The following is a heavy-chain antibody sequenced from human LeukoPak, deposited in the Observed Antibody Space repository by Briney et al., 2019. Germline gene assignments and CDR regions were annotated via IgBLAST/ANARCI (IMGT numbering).Heavy chain of an antibody. D-gene: IGHD3-22*01. CDR3: ARGLGYYYDSSGYYYWFDP. CDR2: IYYSGST. V-gene: IGHV4-59*12. J-gene: IGHJ5*02. CDR1: GGSISSYY. Sequence: PSETLSLTCAVSGGSISSYYWSWIRQPPGKGLEWIGYIYYSGSTNYNPSLKSRVTISVDTSKNQFSLKLSSVTAADTAVYYCARGLGYYYDSSGYYYWFDPWGQGTLVTVSS.